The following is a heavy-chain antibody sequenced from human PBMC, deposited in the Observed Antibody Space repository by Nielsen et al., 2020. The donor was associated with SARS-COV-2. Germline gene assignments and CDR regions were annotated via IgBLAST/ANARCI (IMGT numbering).Heavy chain of an antibody. CDR3: ARERCSSASCYDGMDV. CDR2: ISAYNGNT. D-gene: IGHD2-2*01. J-gene: IGHJ6*02. V-gene: IGHV1-18*01. CDR1: GYTFTTYG. Sequence: ASVKVSCKASGYTFTTYGISWVRQAPGQGLEWMGWISAYNGNTNYAQKLQGRVTMTTDTSTSTAYMELRSLRADGTAVYYCARERCSSASCYDGMDVWGQGTTVTVSS.